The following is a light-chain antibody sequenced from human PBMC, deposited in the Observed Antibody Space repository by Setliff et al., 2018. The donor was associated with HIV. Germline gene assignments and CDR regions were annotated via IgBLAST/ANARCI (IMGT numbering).Light chain of an antibody. Sequence: QSALAQPASVSGSPGQSIAISCTGTSSDVGIYNLVSWYQQRPGKAPKLIMYEVTKWPSGISDRFSGSKSGNTASLTISGLQADDEADYYCCSYGSSDTFVFGTGTKATVL. J-gene: IGLJ1*01. CDR2: EVT. CDR3: CSYGSSDTFV. V-gene: IGLV2-23*02. CDR1: SSDVGIYNL.